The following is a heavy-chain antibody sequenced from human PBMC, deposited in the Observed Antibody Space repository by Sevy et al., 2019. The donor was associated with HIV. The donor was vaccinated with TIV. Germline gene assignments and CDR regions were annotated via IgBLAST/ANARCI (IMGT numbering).Heavy chain of an antibody. Sequence: SETLSLTSTVSGGSISSYYWSWIRQPPGKGLEWVGYINYSGSTNYNPSLKSRVTISVDTSKNQFSLKLSSVTAADTAVYYCARGPRLWLLFYWGQGTLVTVSS. V-gene: IGHV4-59*01. CDR2: INYSGST. CDR1: GGSISSYY. J-gene: IGHJ4*02. CDR3: ARGPRLWLLFY. D-gene: IGHD5-18*01.